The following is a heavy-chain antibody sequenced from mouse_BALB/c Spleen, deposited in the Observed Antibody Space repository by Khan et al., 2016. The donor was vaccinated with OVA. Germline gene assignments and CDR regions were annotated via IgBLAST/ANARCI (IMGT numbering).Heavy chain of an antibody. Sequence: EVKLLESGPELVKPGASVKISCKASGYTFTDYNMHWVKQSHGKSLEWIGYINTYNGGTGYKQKFKSKATLTVDNSSSTAYMEVRSLTSEDSAVCYSAIGYYVSSYEYDMDYWSRGTSVTVSS. CDR1: GYTFTDYN. D-gene: IGHD1-1*01. V-gene: IGHV1S29*02. CDR2: INTYNGGT. CDR3: AIGYYVSSYEYDMDY. J-gene: IGHJ4*01.